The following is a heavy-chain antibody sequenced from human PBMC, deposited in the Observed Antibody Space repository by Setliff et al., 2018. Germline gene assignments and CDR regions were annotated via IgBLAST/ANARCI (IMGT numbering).Heavy chain of an antibody. V-gene: IGHV1-46*01. CDR1: GYTFTSYY. D-gene: IGHD3-22*01. CDR3: AKEPAVTMTESIRRSYYDYALDV. CDR2: INTGGGSA. Sequence: GASVKVSCKASGYTFTSYYMYWVRQAPGQGLEWMGTINTGGGSASIVDQFQGRVTLTTDTSTDTAYMELRGLRFDDTAIYYCAKEPAVTMTESIRRSYYDYALDVWGQGTAVTVSS. J-gene: IGHJ6*02.